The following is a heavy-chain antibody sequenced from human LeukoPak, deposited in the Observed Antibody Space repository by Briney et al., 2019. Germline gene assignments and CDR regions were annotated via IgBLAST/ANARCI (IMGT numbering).Heavy chain of an antibody. CDR3: ARGTMRDGH. V-gene: IGHV1-18*01. Sequence: ASVKVSCKASGGTFSSYAINWVRQAPGQGLEWMGWINVYNGETKNTQKFHDRLTMTTDTSTSTAYMELRSLRSDDTAFYFCARGTMRDGHWGQGTLVTVSA. D-gene: IGHD5-24*01. CDR1: GGTFSSYA. J-gene: IGHJ4*02. CDR2: INVYNGET.